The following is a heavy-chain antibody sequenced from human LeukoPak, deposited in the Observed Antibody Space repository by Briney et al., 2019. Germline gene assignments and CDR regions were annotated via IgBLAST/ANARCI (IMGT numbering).Heavy chain of an antibody. J-gene: IGHJ4*02. Sequence: SETLSLTCTISGGSVSDYYWSWIRQPPGKGLEWIGYIYYTGSTTYNPSLKSRVTISVDTSKNQFSLKLSSVTAADTAVYYCARGYSYGRYYFDYWGQGSLVTVSS. CDR1: GGSVSDYY. CDR3: ARGYSYGRYYFDY. CDR2: IYYTGST. V-gene: IGHV4-59*02. D-gene: IGHD5-18*01.